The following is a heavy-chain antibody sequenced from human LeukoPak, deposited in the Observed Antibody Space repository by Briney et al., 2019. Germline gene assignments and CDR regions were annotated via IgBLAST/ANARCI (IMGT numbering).Heavy chain of an antibody. Sequence: GESLKISCNGSGYSFTSYWIGWVRQMPGKGLEWMGIIYPGDSDPRYSPSFQGQVTISADKSMSTAYLQWSSLKASDTAMYYCARRSGTYFGTTGYLYFFDYWGQGTLVTASS. J-gene: IGHJ4*02. CDR1: GYSFTSYW. V-gene: IGHV5-51*01. CDR2: IYPGDSDP. CDR3: ARRSGTYFGTTGYLYFFDY. D-gene: IGHD3-22*01.